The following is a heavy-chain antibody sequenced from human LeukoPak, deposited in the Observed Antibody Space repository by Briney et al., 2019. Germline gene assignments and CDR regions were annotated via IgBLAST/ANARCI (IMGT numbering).Heavy chain of an antibody. V-gene: IGHV3-66*01. CDR1: GLTISNNY. CDR2: IYSGGST. CDR3: ARDTAYYGSGRHGYFDH. D-gene: IGHD3-10*01. Sequence: PGGSLRLSCAASGLTISNNYMGWVRQAPGKGLEWVSHIYSGGSTYSADSVKGRFTISRDNSKNTLHLQMNSLRVEDPAVYYCARDTAYYGSGRHGYFDHWGQGTLVTVSS. J-gene: IGHJ1*01.